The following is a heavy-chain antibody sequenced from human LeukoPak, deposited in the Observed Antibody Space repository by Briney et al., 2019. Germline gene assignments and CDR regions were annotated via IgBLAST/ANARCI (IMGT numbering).Heavy chain of an antibody. CDR1: GGSISTYY. D-gene: IGHD3-10*01. Sequence: SETLSLTCTVSGGSISTYYWSWIRQPPGKGLEWVGYIYYSGYTNYNPSLKSRVTISVDTSKNQFSPKLSSVTAADAAVYYCARSIYGSGSLTFDYWGQGTLVTVSS. CDR3: ARSIYGSGSLTFDY. CDR2: IYYSGYT. V-gene: IGHV4-59*01. J-gene: IGHJ4*02.